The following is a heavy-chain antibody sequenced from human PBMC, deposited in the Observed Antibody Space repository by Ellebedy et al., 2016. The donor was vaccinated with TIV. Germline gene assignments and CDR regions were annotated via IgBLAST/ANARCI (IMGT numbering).Heavy chain of an antibody. J-gene: IGHJ6*03. CDR1: GGSFSGYY. CDR3: AGGSVVPAALSYYYYYYMDV. V-gene: IGHV4-34*01. D-gene: IGHD2-2*01. CDR2: INHSGST. Sequence: SETLSLXXAVYGGSFSGYYWSWIRQPPGKGLEWIGEINHSGSTNYNPSLKSRVTISVDTSKNQFSLKLSSVTAADTAVYYCAGGSVVPAALSYYYYYYMDVWGKGTTVTVSS.